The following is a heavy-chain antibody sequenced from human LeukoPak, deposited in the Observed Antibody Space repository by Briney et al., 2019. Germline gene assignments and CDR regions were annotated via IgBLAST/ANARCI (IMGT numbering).Heavy chain of an antibody. V-gene: IGHV3-23*01. CDR2: ISGSGGST. J-gene: IGHJ4*02. CDR1: GFTFSSYG. D-gene: IGHD3-10*01. CDR3: AKDVGYYYGSGSYGLGYYFDY. Sequence: GGTLRLSCAASGFTFSSYGMSWVRQAPGKGLEWVSAISGSGGSTYYADSVKGRFTISRDNSKNTLYLQMNSLRAEDTAVYYCAKDVGYYYGSGSYGLGYYFDYWGQGTLVTVSS.